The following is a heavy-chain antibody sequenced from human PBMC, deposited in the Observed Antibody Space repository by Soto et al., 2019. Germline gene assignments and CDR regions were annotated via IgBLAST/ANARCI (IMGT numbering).Heavy chain of an antibody. CDR2: IYYSGST. D-gene: IGHD4-17*01. J-gene: IGHJ3*02. Sequence: SETLSLTCTVSGGSISSGGYYWSWIRQHPGKGLEWIGYIYYSGSTYYNPSLKSRVTISVDTSKNQFSLKLSSVTAADTAVYYCARRGHGDDALDIWGQGTMVTVSS. V-gene: IGHV4-31*03. CDR1: GGSISSGGYY. CDR3: ARRGHGDDALDI.